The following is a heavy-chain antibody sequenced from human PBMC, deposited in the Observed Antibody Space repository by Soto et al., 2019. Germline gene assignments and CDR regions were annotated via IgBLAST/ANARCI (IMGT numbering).Heavy chain of an antibody. V-gene: IGHV3-48*03. Sequence: GGSLRLSCVASGYTFNSHEMNWVRQAPGKGLEWISSISGSGTTNYAESVKGRFTTSRDNAHKSLFLEMKDLRVEDTAVYYCARGGIHWGQGTLVTVSS. CDR3: ARGGIH. CDR1: GYTFNSHE. J-gene: IGHJ4*02. D-gene: IGHD3-16*01. CDR2: ISGSGTT.